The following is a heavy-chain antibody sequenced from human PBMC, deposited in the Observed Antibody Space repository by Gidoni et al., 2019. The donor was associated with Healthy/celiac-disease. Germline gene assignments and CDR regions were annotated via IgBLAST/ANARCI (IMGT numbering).Heavy chain of an antibody. CDR1: GFPLSYYY. CDR2: ISSSSSYT. J-gene: IGHJ4*02. D-gene: IGHD5-12*01. V-gene: IGHV3-11*06. Sequence: QVQLVESGGGLVKPGGSLRLSCAASGFPLSYYYMCWIRQAPGKGLEWVSYISSSSSYTNYADSVKGRFTISRDNAKNSLYLQMNSLRAEDTAVYYCARDVKDGYNIRTYYFDYWGQGTLVTVSS. CDR3: ARDVKDGYNIRTYYFDY.